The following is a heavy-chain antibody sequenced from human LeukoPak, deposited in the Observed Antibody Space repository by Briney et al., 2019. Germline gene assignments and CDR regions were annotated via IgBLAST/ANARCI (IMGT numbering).Heavy chain of an antibody. Sequence: SETLSLTCTVSGGSISSYYWSWIRQPAGKGLEWIGRIYTSGSTNYNPSLKSRVTMSVDTSKNQFSLKLSSVTAADTAVYYCARDRPQGDYDFWSGTLDYYFDYWGQGTLVTVSS. D-gene: IGHD3-3*01. CDR2: IYTSGST. J-gene: IGHJ4*02. V-gene: IGHV4-4*07. CDR1: GGSISSYY. CDR3: ARDRPQGDYDFWSGTLDYYFDY.